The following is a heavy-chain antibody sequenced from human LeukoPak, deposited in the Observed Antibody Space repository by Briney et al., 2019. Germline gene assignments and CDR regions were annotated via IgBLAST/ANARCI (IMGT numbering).Heavy chain of an antibody. J-gene: IGHJ4*02. CDR2: ISAYNGNT. CDR1: GYTFTSYG. CDR3: ARDLVMGLRLGELSYYFDY. V-gene: IGHV1-18*01. Sequence: GASVKVSCKASGYTFTSYGISWVRQAPGQGLEWMGWISAYNGNTNYAQKLQGRVTMTTDTSTSTAYMELRSLRSDDTAVYYCARDLVMGLRLGELSYYFDYWGQGTLVTVSS. D-gene: IGHD3-16*02.